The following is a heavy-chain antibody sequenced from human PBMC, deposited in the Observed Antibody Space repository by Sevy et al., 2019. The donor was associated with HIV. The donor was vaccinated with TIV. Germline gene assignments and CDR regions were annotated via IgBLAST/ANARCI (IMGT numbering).Heavy chain of an antibody. CDR3: TTSGYYDILTGYRYWYFDL. CDR2: IRRKANSYAT. D-gene: IGHD3-9*01. CDR1: GFTFSGSA. Sequence: GGSLRLSCAASGFTFSGSAMHWVRQASGKGLEWVGRIRRKANSYATAYAASVKGRFTISRDDSKNTAYLQMNSLKTEDTAVYYCTTSGYYDILTGYRYWYFDLWGRGTLVTVSS. V-gene: IGHV3-73*01. J-gene: IGHJ2*01.